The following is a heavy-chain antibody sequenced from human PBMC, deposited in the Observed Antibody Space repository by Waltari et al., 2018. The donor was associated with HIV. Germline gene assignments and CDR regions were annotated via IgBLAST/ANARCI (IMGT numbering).Heavy chain of an antibody. CDR2: IKKDGREK. D-gene: IGHD6-13*01. CDR1: SFTFHNYW. CDR3: AQLSSAWS. Sequence: EVQLVASGGGLVPPGRSLRLSCSAASFTFHNYWMSWGRQAPGKGLGWVANIKKDGREKYSVVAVKVRFTISRDNAKNSLYLQMNSLRADDTAVYYCAQLSSAWSWRLGTLVTVSS. V-gene: IGHV3-7*01. J-gene: IGHJ5*02.